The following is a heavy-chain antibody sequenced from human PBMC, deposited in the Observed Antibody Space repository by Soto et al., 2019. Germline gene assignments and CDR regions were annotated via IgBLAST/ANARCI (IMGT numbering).Heavy chain of an antibody. D-gene: IGHD3-10*01. CDR1: GYTLTSYG. Sequence: ASVKVSCKASGYTLTSYGGSWVRQAPGQGLEWMGRINAYNGNTNYAQKLQGRVTMTTDTSTSTAYMELRSLRSDDTAVYYCARGRHITMVRGVIEDWFDPWGQGTLVTVSS. J-gene: IGHJ5*02. V-gene: IGHV1-18*01. CDR3: ARGRHITMVRGVIEDWFDP. CDR2: INAYNGNT.